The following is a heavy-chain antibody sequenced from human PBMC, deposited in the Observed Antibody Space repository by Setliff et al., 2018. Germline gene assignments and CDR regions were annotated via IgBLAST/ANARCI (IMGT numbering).Heavy chain of an antibody. CDR1: GGSISRYH. Sequence: SETLSLTCTVSGGSISRYHWSWIRQPPGKGLEWIGYIQTSGTTNYNPSLKSRVTISVDTSKNQFSLRLKSVTAADTAIYYCALSSSWFKDFQHWGQGTPVTVS. CDR2: IQTSGTT. D-gene: IGHD6-13*01. J-gene: IGHJ1*01. V-gene: IGHV4-59*13. CDR3: ALSSSWFKDFQH.